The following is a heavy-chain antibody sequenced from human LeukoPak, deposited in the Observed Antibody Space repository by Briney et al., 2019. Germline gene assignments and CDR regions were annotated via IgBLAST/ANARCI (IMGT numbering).Heavy chain of an antibody. CDR3: ARGYCSGGSCYSLYFQH. CDR1: GYTFTGYY. CDR2: INPNSGGT. D-gene: IGHD2-15*01. J-gene: IGHJ1*01. V-gene: IGHV1-2*02. Sequence: ASVKVSCKASGYTFTGYYMHWVRQAPGQGLGWMGWINPNSGGTNYAQKFQGRVTMTRDTSISTAYMELSRLRSDDTAVYYCARGYCSGGSCYSLYFQHWGQGTLVTVSS.